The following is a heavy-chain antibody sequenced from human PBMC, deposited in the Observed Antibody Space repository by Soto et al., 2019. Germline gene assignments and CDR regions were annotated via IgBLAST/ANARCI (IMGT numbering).Heavy chain of an antibody. V-gene: IGHV1-18*01. D-gene: IGHD2-2*01. CDR3: ARGNYCISTSCYLVWFDP. Sequence: GASVKVSCKASGYTFTSYGISWVRQAPGQGLEWMGWISAYNGNTNYAQKLQGRVTMTTDTSTSTAYMELRSLRSDDTAVYYCARGNYCISTSCYLVWFDPWGQGTLVTVSS. J-gene: IGHJ5*02. CDR1: GYTFTSYG. CDR2: ISAYNGNT.